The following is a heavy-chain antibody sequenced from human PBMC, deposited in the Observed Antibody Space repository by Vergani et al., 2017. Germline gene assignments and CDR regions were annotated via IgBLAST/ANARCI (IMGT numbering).Heavy chain of an antibody. J-gene: IGHJ6*02. D-gene: IGHD2-15*01. CDR3: ARYCRGGSCYWGSGMDV. V-gene: IGHV5-51*01. CDR1: GYSFTSYW. Sequence: EVHLVQSGAEVKKPGESLKISCKGSGYSFTSYWIGWVRQMPGKGLECMGIIYPCDSDTRYSPSIQGQVTISADKSISTAYLRWSSLKASDTAMYYCARYCRGGSCYWGSGMDVWGQGTTVTVSS. CDR2: IYPCDSDT.